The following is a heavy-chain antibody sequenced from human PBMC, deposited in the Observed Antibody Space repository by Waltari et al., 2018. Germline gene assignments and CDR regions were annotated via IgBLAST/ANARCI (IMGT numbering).Heavy chain of an antibody. CDR2: IYTSGST. CDR1: GGSISRGSYY. CDR3: ARELSVAVAGYYYYYGMDV. Sequence: QVQLQESGPGLVKPSQTLSLTCTVSGGSISRGSYYWSWIRQPAGKGLEWIGRIYTSGSTNYNPSLKSRVTISVDTSKNQFSLKLSSVTAADTAVYYCARELSVAVAGYYYYYGMDVWGQGTTVTVSS. J-gene: IGHJ6*02. V-gene: IGHV4-61*02. D-gene: IGHD6-19*01.